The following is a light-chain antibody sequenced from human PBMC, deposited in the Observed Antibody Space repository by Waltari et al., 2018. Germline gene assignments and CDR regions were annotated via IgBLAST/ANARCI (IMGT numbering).Light chain of an antibody. CDR3: QQYNTYCS. V-gene: IGKV1-5*01. Sequence: DIQMTQSPSTLSASVGDRVTITCRASQSINNWLAWFQQKPGKAPKLLIYDASSLESGVPSRFSGSGSGTEFTLTISSLQPDDFATYYCQQYNTYCSFGGGTKVEI. CDR1: QSINNW. CDR2: DAS. J-gene: IGKJ4*01.